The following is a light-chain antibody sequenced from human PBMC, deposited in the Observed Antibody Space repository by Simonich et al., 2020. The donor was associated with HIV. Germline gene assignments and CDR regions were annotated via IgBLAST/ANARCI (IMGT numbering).Light chain of an antibody. CDR2: ENN. J-gene: IGLJ2*01. Sequence: NFVLTQPHSVSESPGKTVTISCPRSGGSIASNYVQWYQQRPGSAPTTVIYENNHRPSGVPDRFSGSIDSSSNSASLTISGLKTEDEADYYCQSYDSSIPVVFGGGTKLTVL. CDR3: QSYDSSIPVV. CDR1: GGSIASNY. V-gene: IGLV6-57*03.